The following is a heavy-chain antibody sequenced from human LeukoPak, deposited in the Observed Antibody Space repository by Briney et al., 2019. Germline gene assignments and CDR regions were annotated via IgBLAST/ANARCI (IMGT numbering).Heavy chain of an antibody. V-gene: IGHV1-18*01. CDR2: ISAYNGNT. Sequence: ASVKVSCKASGYTFTSYGISWVRQAPGQGLEWMGWISAYNGNTNYAQKLQGRVTMTTDTSTSTAYMELRSLRSDDTAVYYCARVPHSGSWFSPYYFDYWGQGTLVTVSS. CDR3: ARVPHSGSWFSPYYFDY. D-gene: IGHD6-13*01. CDR1: GYTFTSYG. J-gene: IGHJ4*02.